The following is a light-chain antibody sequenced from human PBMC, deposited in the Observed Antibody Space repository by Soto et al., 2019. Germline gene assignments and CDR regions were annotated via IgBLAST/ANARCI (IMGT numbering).Light chain of an antibody. CDR3: QQYGSSPPRT. J-gene: IGKJ2*01. V-gene: IGKV3-20*01. CDR1: QSVISNY. CDR2: GAS. Sequence: ETVLTQSPVTLSLSPGERATLSCWASQSVISNYLAWYQQRPGQPPRLLIYGASNRATGIPDRFSGTGSGTDFTLTISRLESEDFAVYYCQQYGSSPPRTFGQGTKLEIK.